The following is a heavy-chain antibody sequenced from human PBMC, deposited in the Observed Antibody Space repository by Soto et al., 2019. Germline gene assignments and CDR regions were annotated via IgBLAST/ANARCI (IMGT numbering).Heavy chain of an antibody. D-gene: IGHD6-13*01. CDR2: IIPILGIA. CDR1: GGTFSSYT. V-gene: IGHV1-69*08. CDR3: ARDGLGHQLALDY. J-gene: IGHJ4*02. Sequence: QVQLVQSGAEVKKPGSSVKVSCKASGGTFSSYTISWVRQAPGQGLEWMGRIIPILGIANYAQKFQGRVTITADKSTSTAYMELSSLRSEDTDVYYCARDGLGHQLALDYWGQGTLVTVSS.